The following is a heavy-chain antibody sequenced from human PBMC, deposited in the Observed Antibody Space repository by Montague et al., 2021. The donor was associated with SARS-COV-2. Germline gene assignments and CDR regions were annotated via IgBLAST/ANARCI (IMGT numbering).Heavy chain of an antibody. CDR2: VYYSGXT. Sequence: SETLSLTCTVSGGSVSSGSYYWSWIRQPPGKGLEWIGYVYYSGXTXYXPSLKSRVTISVDTSKYQFSLKLSSVTAADTAVYYCASVNTAGAYWGQGTLVTVSS. CDR1: GGSVSSGSYY. CDR3: ASVNTAGAY. J-gene: IGHJ4*02. D-gene: IGHD7-27*01. V-gene: IGHV4-61*01.